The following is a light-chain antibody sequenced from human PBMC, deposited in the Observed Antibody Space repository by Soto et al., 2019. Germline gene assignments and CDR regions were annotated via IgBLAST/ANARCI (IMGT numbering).Light chain of an antibody. CDR3: QQYHKCTPFT. CDR1: QTVSTN. Sequence: EIVMTQSPATLSVSSGERATLSCRASQTVSTNLAWYQQKPGQAPRVLIFDTSTSTTGIPARFSGSGSGTEFTLTISSLKSQDFAVSYCQQYHKCTPFTFGQGTKLEFK. J-gene: IGKJ2*01. CDR2: DTS. V-gene: IGKV3-15*01.